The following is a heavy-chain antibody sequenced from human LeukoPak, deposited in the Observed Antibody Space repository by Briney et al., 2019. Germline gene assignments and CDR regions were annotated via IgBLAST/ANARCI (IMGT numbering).Heavy chain of an antibody. CDR2: IIPIFGTA. J-gene: IGHJ4*02. Sequence: ASVKVSCKASGGTFSSYAISWVRQAPGQGLEWMVGIIPIFGTANYAQKFQGRVTITADESTSTAYMELSSLRSEDTAVYYCAREGDRYSSSSFDYWGQGTLVTVSS. D-gene: IGHD6-6*01. V-gene: IGHV1-69*01. CDR3: AREGDRYSSSSFDY. CDR1: GGTFSSYA.